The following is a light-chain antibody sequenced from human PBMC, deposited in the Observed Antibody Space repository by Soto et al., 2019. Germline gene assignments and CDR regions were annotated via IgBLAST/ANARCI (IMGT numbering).Light chain of an antibody. CDR3: QTWGTGIQV. Sequence: QSVLTQSPSAYASLGASVKLTCTLSSGHSSYAIAWHQQQPERGPRYLMKLNSDGSHNKGDGIPDRFSGSSSGAERYLTISSLQSEDEADYYCQTWGTGIQVFGGGTKLTVL. J-gene: IGLJ2*01. CDR1: SGHSSYA. V-gene: IGLV4-69*01. CDR2: LNSDGSH.